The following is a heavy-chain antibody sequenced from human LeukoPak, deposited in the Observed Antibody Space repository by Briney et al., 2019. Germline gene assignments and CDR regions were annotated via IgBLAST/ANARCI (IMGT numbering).Heavy chain of an antibody. CDR1: GGSISSSSYY. V-gene: IGHV4-39*02. CDR3: ARDGMRLRFSYFDY. Sequence: SETLSLTCTVSGGSISSSSYYWGWIRQPPGKGLEWIGSIYYSGSTYYNPSLKSRVTISVDTSKNQFSLKLSSVTAADTAVYYCARDGMRLRFSYFDYWGQGTLVTVSS. J-gene: IGHJ4*02. D-gene: IGHD5-12*01. CDR2: IYYSGST.